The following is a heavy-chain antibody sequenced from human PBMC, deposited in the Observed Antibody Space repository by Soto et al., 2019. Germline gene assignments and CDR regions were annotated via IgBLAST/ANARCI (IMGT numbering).Heavy chain of an antibody. D-gene: IGHD6-19*01. Sequence: EVQLLESGGGLVQPGGSLRLSCAASGFTFSTYAMNWVRQAPGKGLEWVSGISGSGDSTYYADSVKRRFTVSRDNSTNTLYLQMNSLKAEDTAVFYCAKERSSGWSFDYWGQGTLVTVSS. CDR2: ISGSGDST. CDR3: AKERSSGWSFDY. CDR1: GFTFSTYA. J-gene: IGHJ4*02. V-gene: IGHV3-23*01.